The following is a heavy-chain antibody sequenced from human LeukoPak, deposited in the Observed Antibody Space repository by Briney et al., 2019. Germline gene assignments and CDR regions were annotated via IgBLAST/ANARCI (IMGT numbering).Heavy chain of an antibody. CDR1: GFTFSTFA. CDR2: ISGSGGGT. J-gene: IGHJ4*02. Sequence: GGSLRLSCAASGFTFSTFAMSWVRQAPGKGLEWVSAISGSGGGTYYADSVKGRLTISRDNSKNTLYLQMNSLRAEDTAVYYCARDLHEVADYWGQGTLVTVSS. CDR3: ARDLHEVADY. V-gene: IGHV3-23*01.